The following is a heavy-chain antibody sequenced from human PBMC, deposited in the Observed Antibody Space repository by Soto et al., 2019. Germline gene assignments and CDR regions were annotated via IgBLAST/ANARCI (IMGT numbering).Heavy chain of an antibody. CDR3: ARPDYGGNPAGVDN. J-gene: IGHJ4*02. CDR1: GFSLSTSGVG. Sequence: SGPTLVNPTQTLTLTCTFSGFSLSTSGVGVGWIRQPPGKALEWLALIYWNDDKRYSPSLKSRLTITKDTSKNQVVLTMTNMDPVDTATFYCARPDYGGNPAGVDNWGQGTLVTVSS. CDR2: IYWNDDK. D-gene: IGHD4-17*01. V-gene: IGHV2-5*01.